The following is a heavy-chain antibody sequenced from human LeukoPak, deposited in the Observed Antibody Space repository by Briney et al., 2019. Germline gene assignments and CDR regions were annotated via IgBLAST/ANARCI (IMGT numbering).Heavy chain of an antibody. CDR1: GFTFSSYA. Sequence: PGGSLRLSCAASGFTFSSYAMHWVRQAPGKGLEWVAVISYDGSNKYYADSVKGRFTISRDNSENTLYLQMNSLRAEDTAVYYCARGAVYDDFWSGQNYNYWGQGTLVTVSS. V-gene: IGHV3-30*04. CDR3: ARGAVYDDFWSGQNYNY. CDR2: ISYDGSNK. J-gene: IGHJ4*02. D-gene: IGHD3-3*01.